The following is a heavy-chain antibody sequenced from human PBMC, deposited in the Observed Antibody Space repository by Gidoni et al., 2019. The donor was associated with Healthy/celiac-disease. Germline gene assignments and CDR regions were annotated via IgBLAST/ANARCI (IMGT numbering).Heavy chain of an antibody. CDR1: GGTFSSYA. Sequence: QVQLVQSGAGVKKPGSSVKVSCKASGGTFSSYAISWVRQAPGQGLEWMGGISPICGTANGAQKFQVRGTNTADISTSTAYRELSSLRSEDTAVYYCAGGYSYGYPTTGPLGYWGQGTLVTVSS. CDR3: AGGYSYGYPTTGPLGY. V-gene: IGHV1-69*06. D-gene: IGHD5-18*01. J-gene: IGHJ4*02. CDR2: ISPICGTA.